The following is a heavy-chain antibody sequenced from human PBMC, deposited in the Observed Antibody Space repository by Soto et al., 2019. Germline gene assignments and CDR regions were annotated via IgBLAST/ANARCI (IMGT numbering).Heavy chain of an antibody. CDR3: SKDTMSSTVTTHGYYYYYYMDV. Sequence: GGSLRLSCAASRFSFSGSYMSWIRQAPGKGLEWVSDISSGGSTKDYADSVKGRFTISRDNAKNTLYLQMNSLRAEDTAVYYSSKDTMSSTVTTHGYYYYYYMDVWGKGTTVTVSS. J-gene: IGHJ6*03. D-gene: IGHD4-17*01. V-gene: IGHV3-11*04. CDR1: RFSFSGSY. CDR2: ISSGGSTK.